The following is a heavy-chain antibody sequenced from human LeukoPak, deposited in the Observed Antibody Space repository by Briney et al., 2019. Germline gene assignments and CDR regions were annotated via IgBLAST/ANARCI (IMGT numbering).Heavy chain of an antibody. D-gene: IGHD3-22*01. Sequence: GGSLRLSCAASGFTFSTCAMSWVRQAPGKGLEWVSGISGSGDIIYYSDSVMGRFTISRDNSKNTLFLQMNSLRAEDSALYYCAKDPTDFDSSGQTYFDYWGQGTLVTVSS. CDR1: GFTFSTCA. J-gene: IGHJ4*02. V-gene: IGHV3-23*01. CDR3: AKDPTDFDSSGQTYFDY. CDR2: ISGSGDII.